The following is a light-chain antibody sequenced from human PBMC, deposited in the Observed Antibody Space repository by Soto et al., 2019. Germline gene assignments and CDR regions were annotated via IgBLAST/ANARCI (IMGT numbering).Light chain of an antibody. V-gene: IGLV2-14*01. Sequence: QSVLDQPSSVSGSPGLSITISCTGTSTDVCVYNYVSWYKHHPGKGPKLIIYEVNNRPLGCSDRFSGSKSGNKASLTISKLEAEDDSDYYCGSYTIPDTLFVFGTGINVTAL. J-gene: IGLJ1*01. CDR1: STDVCVYNY. CDR3: GSYTIPDTLFV. CDR2: EVN.